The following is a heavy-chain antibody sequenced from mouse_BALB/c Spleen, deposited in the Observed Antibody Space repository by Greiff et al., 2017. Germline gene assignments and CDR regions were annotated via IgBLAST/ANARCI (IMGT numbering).Heavy chain of an antibody. Sequence: EVKLMESGAELVRPGALVKLSCKDSGFNIKDYYMHWVKQRPEQGLEWIGWIDPENGNTIYDPKFQGKASITADTSSNTAYLQLSSLTSEDTAVYYCAISDGYLWYFDVWGAGTTVTVSS. D-gene: IGHD2-3*01. J-gene: IGHJ1*01. V-gene: IGHV14-1*02. CDR3: AISDGYLWYFDV. CDR2: IDPENGNT. CDR1: GFNIKDYY.